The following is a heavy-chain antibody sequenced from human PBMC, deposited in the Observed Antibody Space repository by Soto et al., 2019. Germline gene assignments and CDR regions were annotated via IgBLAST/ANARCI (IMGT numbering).Heavy chain of an antibody. CDR3: ARVKRIAVAGKLKGTYFDY. Sequence: PSETLSLTCTVSGVSISSSTYYWGWIRQPPGKGLEWIGSIYYSGSTYYNPSLKSRVTISADTSKNQFSLKLSSVAAADTAVYYFARVKRIAVAGKLKGTYFDYLGQGTLVTVSS. CDR2: IYYSGST. V-gene: IGHV4-39*01. CDR1: GVSISSSTYY. D-gene: IGHD6-19*01. J-gene: IGHJ4*02.